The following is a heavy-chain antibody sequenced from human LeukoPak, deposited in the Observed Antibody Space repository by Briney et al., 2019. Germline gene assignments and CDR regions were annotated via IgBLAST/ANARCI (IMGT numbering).Heavy chain of an antibody. CDR2: TYYRSTWHN. V-gene: IGHV6-1*01. D-gene: IGHD2-8*01. J-gene: IGHJ4*02. Sequence: SQTLPLTCAISGDSVSSISATWNWIRQSPSRGLEWLGRTYYRSTWHNDYAASVKSQITINPDTSKNQFFLQLNSVTLEDTAVYYCAKSAYFREYFDYWGQGILVTVSS. CDR1: GDSVSSISAT. CDR3: AKSAYFREYFDY.